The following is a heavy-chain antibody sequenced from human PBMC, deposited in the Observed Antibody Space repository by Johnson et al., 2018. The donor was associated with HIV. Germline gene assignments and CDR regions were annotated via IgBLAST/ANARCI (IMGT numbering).Heavy chain of an antibody. CDR3: ARARTVVIARPDAFDI. D-gene: IGHD2-21*01. CDR2: ISSDGSDE. V-gene: IGHV3-30*01. CDR1: GFTFSDFS. Sequence: QVQLVESGGGVVQPGRSLRLSCAASGFTFSDFSMHWVRQAPGKGLEWVAVISSDGSDEYYADSVKGRFTISRDNSKNTLYLQMNSLRAEDTAVYYCARARTVVIARPDAFDIWGQGTMVTVSS. J-gene: IGHJ3*02.